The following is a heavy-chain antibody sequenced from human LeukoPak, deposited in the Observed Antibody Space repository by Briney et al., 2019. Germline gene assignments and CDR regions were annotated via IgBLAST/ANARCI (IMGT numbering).Heavy chain of an antibody. J-gene: IGHJ4*02. D-gene: IGHD5-18*01. CDR3: ATVSSKYRGYSYGYYGY. Sequence: ASVKVSCKASGYTFTSYYMHWVRQAPGQGLEWMGIINPSGGSTSYAQKFQGRVTMTEDTSTDTAYMELSSLRSEDTAVYYCATVSSKYRGYSYGYYGYWGQGTLVTVSS. CDR1: GYTFTSYY. V-gene: IGHV1-46*01. CDR2: INPSGGST.